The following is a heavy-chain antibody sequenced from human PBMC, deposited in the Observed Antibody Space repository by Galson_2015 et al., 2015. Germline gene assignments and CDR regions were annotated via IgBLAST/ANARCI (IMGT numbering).Heavy chain of an antibody. CDR3: ARQILDYDFWGGYYPTNFDY. J-gene: IGHJ4*02. CDR1: EFTFSSYY. V-gene: IGHV3-21*01. CDR2: ISSTTTYI. Sequence: SMRLSCAASEFTFSSYYMRWVRQAPGKGLEWVSSISSTTTYIYYADSVKGRFTISRDKARNSLYLQMNSLGAEDTAVYYCARQILDYDFWGGYYPTNFDYCGQGTLVTVSS. D-gene: IGHD3-3*01.